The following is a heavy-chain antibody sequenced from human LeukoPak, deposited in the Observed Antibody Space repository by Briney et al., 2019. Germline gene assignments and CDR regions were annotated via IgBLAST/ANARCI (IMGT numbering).Heavy chain of an antibody. CDR2: INSDGSST. Sequence: EGSLRLSCAASRFTFNDYAMNWVGQATGKGLVWVSRINSDGSSTSYADSVKGRFTISRDNAKNTLYLQMNSLRAEDTTVYYCAREGVGAMFDYWGQGTLVTVSS. V-gene: IGHV3-74*01. CDR3: AREGVGAMFDY. D-gene: IGHD1-26*01. J-gene: IGHJ4*02. CDR1: RFTFNDYA.